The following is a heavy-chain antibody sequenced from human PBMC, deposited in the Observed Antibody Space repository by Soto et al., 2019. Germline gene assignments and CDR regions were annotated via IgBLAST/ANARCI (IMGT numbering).Heavy chain of an antibody. D-gene: IGHD2-2*01. CDR2: FYYSGST. Sequence: PSEPLSLTCTVSGSSISSAPYSWGWIGQPPGKGLEWIGTFYYSGSTNYNPSLESRVTISVDTSRNQFSLKVSSVTAADTAVYYCARLGGYCSSNSCYGQYTMDVWGQGTTVT. V-gene: IGHV4-39*01. J-gene: IGHJ6*02. CDR1: GSSISSAPYS. CDR3: ARLGGYCSSNSCYGQYTMDV.